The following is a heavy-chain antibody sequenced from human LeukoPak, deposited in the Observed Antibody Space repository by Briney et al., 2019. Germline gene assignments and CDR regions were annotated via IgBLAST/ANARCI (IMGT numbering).Heavy chain of an antibody. V-gene: IGHV3-23*01. CDR1: GFPFSSYA. J-gene: IGHJ6*02. Sequence: GGSLRLSCAASGFPFSSYAMSWVRQAPGKGLEWVSAISGSGGSTYYADSVKGRFTISRDNSKNTLYLQMNSLRAEDTAVYYCAKAPPYYDFWSGYYDYYGMDVWGQGTTVTVSS. D-gene: IGHD3-3*01. CDR2: ISGSGGST. CDR3: AKAPPYYDFWSGYYDYYGMDV.